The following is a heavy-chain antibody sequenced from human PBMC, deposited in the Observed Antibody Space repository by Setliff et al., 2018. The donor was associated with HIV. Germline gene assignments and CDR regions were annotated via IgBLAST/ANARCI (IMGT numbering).Heavy chain of an antibody. D-gene: IGHD3-16*01. CDR1: GYTFTSYG. J-gene: IGHJ4*02. Sequence: GASVKVSCKASGYTFTSYGISWVRQAPGQGLEWMGWISGYNGNTNFAQKLQGRVTMTRDTSTNTVYMELSSLTSEDTAVYYCARGGEGLANWGQGTLVTVSS. V-gene: IGHV1-18*01. CDR3: ARGGEGLAN. CDR2: ISGYNGNT.